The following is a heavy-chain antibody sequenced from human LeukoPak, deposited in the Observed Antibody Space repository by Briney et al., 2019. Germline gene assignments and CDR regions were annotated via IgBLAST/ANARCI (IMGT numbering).Heavy chain of an antibody. CDR3: AKSTGAFDI. V-gene: IGHV4-31*03. CDR1: GDSISSGGYY. Sequence: SETLSLTCTVSGDSISSGGYYWSWIRQPPGKGLEWIGYIYHSGSTYYNPSLKSRVTISVDTSKNQFSLKLSSVTAADTAVYYCAKSTGAFDIWGQGTMVTVSS. J-gene: IGHJ3*02. CDR2: IYHSGST.